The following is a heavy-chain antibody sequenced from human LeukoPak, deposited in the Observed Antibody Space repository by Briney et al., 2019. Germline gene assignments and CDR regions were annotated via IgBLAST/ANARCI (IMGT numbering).Heavy chain of an antibody. CDR2: TYNRGNT. CDR3: ARDFWAATGAFEI. CDR1: GDSVNSATFY. D-gene: IGHD3/OR15-3a*01. J-gene: IGHJ3*02. Sequence: SETLSLTCTVSGDSVNSATFYWAWVRQSPGKGLELIGYTYNRGNTYYNPSLNSRVTISVDTSKNQFSLKLRSVTAADSAVYYCARDFWAATGAFEIWGQGASVTVSS. V-gene: IGHV4-61*01.